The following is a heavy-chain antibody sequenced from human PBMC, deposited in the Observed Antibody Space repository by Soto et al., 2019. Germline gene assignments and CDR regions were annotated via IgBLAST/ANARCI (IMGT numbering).Heavy chain of an antibody. CDR3: AREDYDFWSGSEVGKAFDS. J-gene: IGHJ5*01. CDR1: GYTFTSYY. CDR2: INPSGGST. V-gene: IGHV1-46*01. Sequence: VKVSCKASGYTFTSYYIHWVRQAPGQGLEWMGIINPSGGSTTYAQKFQGRVTMTRDTSTSTVYMELSSLRSEDTAVYYCAREDYDFWSGSEVGKAFDSWAQGT. D-gene: IGHD3-3*01.